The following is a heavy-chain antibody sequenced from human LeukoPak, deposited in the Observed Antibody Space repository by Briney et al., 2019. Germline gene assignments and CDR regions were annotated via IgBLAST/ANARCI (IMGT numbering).Heavy chain of an antibody. CDR1: GFTFSDYY. CDR3: ASLLYYYGSGSYPTTMDV. V-gene: IGHV3-11*01. Sequence: PGGSLRLSCAASGFTFSDYYMSWIRQAPGKGLEWVSYISSSGSTIYYADSVKGRFTISRDNAKNSLYLQMNSLRAEDTAVYYCASLLYYYGSGSYPTTMDVWGQGTTVTVPS. J-gene: IGHJ6*02. CDR2: ISSSGSTI. D-gene: IGHD3-10*01.